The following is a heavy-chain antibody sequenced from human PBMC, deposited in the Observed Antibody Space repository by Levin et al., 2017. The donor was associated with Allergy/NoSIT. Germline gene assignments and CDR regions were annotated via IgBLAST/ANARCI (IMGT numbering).Heavy chain of an antibody. D-gene: IGHD3-22*01. CDR1: GYTFTSYD. CDR2: MNPNSGNT. J-gene: IGHJ2*01. Sequence: ASVKVSCKASGYTFTSYDINWVRQATGQGLEWMGWMNPNSGNTGYAQKFQGRVTMTRNTSISTAYMELSSLRSEDTAVYYCARVTYDSSGYRGNPYWYFDLWGRGTLVTVSS. V-gene: IGHV1-8*01. CDR3: ARVTYDSSGYRGNPYWYFDL.